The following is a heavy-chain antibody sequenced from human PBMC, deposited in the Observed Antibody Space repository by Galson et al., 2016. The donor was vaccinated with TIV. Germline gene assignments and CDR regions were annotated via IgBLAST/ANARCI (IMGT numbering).Heavy chain of an antibody. J-gene: IGHJ4*02. CDR1: GFTFSSYS. V-gene: IGHV3-30-3*01. CDR2: ISYDGSDK. CDR3: ARGFSSYYFDY. D-gene: IGHD6-13*01. Sequence: SLRLSCAASGFTFSSYSMHWVRQAPGQGLGWVSFISYDGSDKNYADSVKGRFTISRDKSKNTLYLQMNRLRAEDTALYYCARGFSSYYFDYWGQGTLVTVSS.